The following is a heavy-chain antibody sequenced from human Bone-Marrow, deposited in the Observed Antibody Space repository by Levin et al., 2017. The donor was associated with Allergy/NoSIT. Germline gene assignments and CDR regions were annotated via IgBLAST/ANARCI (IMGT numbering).Heavy chain of an antibody. J-gene: IGHJ4*02. CDR2: ISYDGSNK. Sequence: GGSLRLSCAASGFTFSSYAMHWVRQAPGKGLEWVAVISYDGSNKYYADSVKGRFTISRDNSKNTLYLQMNSLRAEDTAVYYCARGPWGEPRLSGWGQGTLVTVSS. CDR1: GFTFSSYA. V-gene: IGHV3-30*04. CDR3: ARGPWGEPRLSG. D-gene: IGHD1-14*01.